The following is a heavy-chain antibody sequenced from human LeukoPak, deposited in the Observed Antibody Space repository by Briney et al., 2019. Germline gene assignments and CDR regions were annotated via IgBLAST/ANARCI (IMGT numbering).Heavy chain of an antibody. J-gene: IGHJ6*02. CDR2: MNPNSGNT. D-gene: IGHD2-2*01. V-gene: IGHV1-8*01. CDR1: GYTFTSYD. Sequence: GASAKGSCKASGYTFTSYDINWVRQATGQGLEWMGWMNPNSGNTGYAQKFQGRVTMSRNTSISTAYMELSSLRSEDTAVYYCARAPFDIVVVPAATENYYYYYGMDVWGQGTTVTVSS. CDR3: ARAPFDIVVVPAATENYYYYYGMDV.